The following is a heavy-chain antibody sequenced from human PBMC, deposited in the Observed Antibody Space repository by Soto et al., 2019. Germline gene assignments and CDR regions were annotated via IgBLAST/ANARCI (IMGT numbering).Heavy chain of an antibody. J-gene: IGHJ3*02. CDR1: GYSFTSYW. Sequence: GESLKISCKGSGYSFTSYWISWVRQMPGKGLEWMGRIDPSDSYTNYSPSFQGHVTISADKSISTAYLQWSSLKASDTAMYYCARHDKSVAGSPTDAFDIWGQGTKVTVSS. CDR3: ARHDKSVAGSPTDAFDI. V-gene: IGHV5-10-1*01. D-gene: IGHD6-19*01. CDR2: IDPSDSYT.